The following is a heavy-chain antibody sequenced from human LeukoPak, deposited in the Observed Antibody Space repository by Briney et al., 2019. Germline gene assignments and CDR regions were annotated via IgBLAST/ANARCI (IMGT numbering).Heavy chain of an antibody. Sequence: SETLSLTCTVSGGSISSYYWSWIRQPARKGLEWIGRIYTSGSTNYNPSLKSRVTISVDKSKNQFSLKLSSVTAADTAVYYCARVIMITFGGIKFDPWGQGTLVTVSS. J-gene: IGHJ5*02. CDR3: ARVIMITFGGIKFDP. D-gene: IGHD3-16*01. V-gene: IGHV4-4*07. CDR1: GGSISSYY. CDR2: IYTSGST.